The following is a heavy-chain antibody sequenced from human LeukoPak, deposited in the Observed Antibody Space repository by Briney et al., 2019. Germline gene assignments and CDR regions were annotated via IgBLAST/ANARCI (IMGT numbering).Heavy chain of an antibody. CDR3: VSYWYYYDSSGYPRDY. Sequence: ASVKVSCKASGYTFTSYDINWVRQATGQGLEWMGWMNPNSGNTGYAQKFQGRVTVTRNTSISTAYMELSSLRSEDTAVYYCVSYWYYYDSSGYPRDYWGQGTLVTVSS. J-gene: IGHJ4*02. D-gene: IGHD3-22*01. CDR1: GYTFTSYD. V-gene: IGHV1-8*01. CDR2: MNPNSGNT.